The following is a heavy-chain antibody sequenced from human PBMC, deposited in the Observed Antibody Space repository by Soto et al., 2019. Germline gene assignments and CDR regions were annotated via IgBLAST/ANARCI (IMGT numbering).Heavy chain of an antibody. Sequence: QLVQSGAEVKKPGASVKVSCKASGYTFTTSRFNWVRQAPGQGLEWMGWISAKSGNTNYAQKLQGRVTMTTDTFTSTVYMELKSLTSDDTAVYYCTRAGASDWNYVSTSSWGQGTLVTVSS. D-gene: IGHD1-7*01. J-gene: IGHJ4*02. CDR2: ISAKSGNT. CDR3: TRAGASDWNYVSTSS. CDR1: GYTFTTSR. V-gene: IGHV1-18*04.